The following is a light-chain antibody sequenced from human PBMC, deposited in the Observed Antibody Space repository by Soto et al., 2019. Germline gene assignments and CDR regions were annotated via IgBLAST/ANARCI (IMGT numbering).Light chain of an antibody. Sequence: QSVLTQPPSMSGAPGQRVTISCTGSSSNIGSGYDVHWYQQLPGTTPKLLIYVNSNRPSGVPDRFSGSKSGTSASLAITGLQAEDEADYYCQSYDSSLSGSAVFGGGTQLTVL. CDR3: QSYDSSLSGSAV. V-gene: IGLV1-40*01. CDR2: VNS. CDR1: SSNIGSGYD. J-gene: IGLJ7*01.